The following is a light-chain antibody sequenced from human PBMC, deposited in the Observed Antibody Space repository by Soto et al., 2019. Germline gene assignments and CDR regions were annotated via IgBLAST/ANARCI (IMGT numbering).Light chain of an antibody. CDR2: DVS. J-gene: IGLJ1*01. Sequence: QSALTQPASVSGSPGQSITISCTGTSSDIGTYNYVSWYQQHPGKAPKLIIFDVSYRPLGVSNRFSGSKSGNTASLTISGLQAEDEADYFCTSYKLTSARHVFGSGTKLTVL. V-gene: IGLV2-14*03. CDR3: TSYKLTSARHV. CDR1: SSDIGTYNY.